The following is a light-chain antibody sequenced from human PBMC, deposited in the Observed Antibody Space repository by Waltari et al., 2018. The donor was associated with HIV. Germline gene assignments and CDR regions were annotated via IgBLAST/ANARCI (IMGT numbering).Light chain of an antibody. V-gene: IGLV1-47*01. CDR3: AVLDDTLGGGV. CDR1: TANIGANF. Sequence: QSVLTQPPSASGTPGQKVTISCSGGTANIGANFVFWFQQFPGTAPKLLIYRDKRRQSGVPARFSGSKCGTYASLTISGLRSDDEAHYFCAVLDDTLGGGVFGGGTKLTVL. CDR2: RDK. J-gene: IGLJ2*01.